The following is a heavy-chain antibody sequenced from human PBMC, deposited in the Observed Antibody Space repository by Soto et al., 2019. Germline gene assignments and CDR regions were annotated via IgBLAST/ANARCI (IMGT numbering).Heavy chain of an antibody. V-gene: IGHV3-23*01. Sequence: EVQMLESGGGLVQPGGSLRLSCAASGFIFSDYAMSWVRQAPGKGLEWVAGMGGANGDTYYTESVRGRFAISRDNSKSTLLLQLSSLRAEDTAVYVCAKDGVDHNSVWDPFDIWGQGTLVTVSS. CDR3: AKDGVDHNSVWDPFDI. CDR1: GFIFSDYA. CDR2: MGGANGDT. J-gene: IGHJ3*02. D-gene: IGHD2-15*01.